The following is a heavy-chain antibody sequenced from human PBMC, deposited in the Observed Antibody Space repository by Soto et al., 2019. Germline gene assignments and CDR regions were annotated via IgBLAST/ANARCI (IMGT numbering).Heavy chain of an antibody. V-gene: IGHV3-73*01. CDR1: GFTFSGSA. D-gene: IGHD6-19*01. J-gene: IGHJ4*02. CDR2: IRSKANSYAT. CDR3: ITIYGRYSSGWYSDY. Sequence: EVQLVESGGGLVQPGGSLKLSCAASGFTFSGSAVHWVRQASGKGLEWVGRIRSKANSYATEYAASVKGRFTISRDDSKNTAYLKMNSLKTEDTAVYYCITIYGRYSSGWYSDYWGQGTLVTVSS.